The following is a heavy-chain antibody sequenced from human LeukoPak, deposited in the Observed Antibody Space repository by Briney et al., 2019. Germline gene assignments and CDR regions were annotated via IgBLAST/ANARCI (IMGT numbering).Heavy chain of an antibody. CDR3: ARREGARAFDY. V-gene: IGHV3-74*01. CDR2: INSDGSST. J-gene: IGHJ4*02. D-gene: IGHD1-26*01. CDR1: GFTFSSYW. Sequence: GGSLRLSCAASGFTFSSYWMHWVRQAPGKGLVWVPRINSDGSSTSYADSVKGRFTISRDNAKNTLYLQMNSLRAEDTAVYYCARREGARAFDYWGQGTLVTVSS.